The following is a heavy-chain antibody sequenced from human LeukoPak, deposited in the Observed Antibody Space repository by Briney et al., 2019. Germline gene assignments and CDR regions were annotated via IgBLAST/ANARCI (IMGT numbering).Heavy chain of an antibody. D-gene: IGHD3-22*01. V-gene: IGHV3-23*01. CDR3: AKWGFSDRSGANFHS. CDR2: VTASARRT. Sequence: GGSLRLSCEASGFTFSNYAMSWVRQAPGKGLEWVSIVTASARRTYYADSVQGRFTISRDNSNNTLFLQVNSLRADDTAVYHCAKWGFSDRSGANFHSWGQGTLVTVSS. CDR1: GFTFSNYA. J-gene: IGHJ4*02.